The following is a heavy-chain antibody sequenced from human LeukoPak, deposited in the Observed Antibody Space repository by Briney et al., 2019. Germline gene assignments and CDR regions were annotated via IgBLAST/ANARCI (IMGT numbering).Heavy chain of an antibody. D-gene: IGHD2-2*01. CDR3: ARDFAPAALTDNWFDP. V-gene: IGHV3-33*01. CDR1: GFTFSSYG. J-gene: IGHJ5*02. Sequence: GGSLRLSCAASGFTFSSYGRHWVRQAPGKGLEWVAVIWYDGSNKYYADSVKGRFTISRDNSKNTLYLQMNSLRAEDTAVYYCARDFAPAALTDNWFDPWGQGTLVTVSS. CDR2: IWYDGSNK.